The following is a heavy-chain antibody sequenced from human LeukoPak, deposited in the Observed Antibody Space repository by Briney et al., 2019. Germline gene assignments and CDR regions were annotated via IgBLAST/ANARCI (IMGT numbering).Heavy chain of an antibody. CDR2: INPNSGGT. D-gene: IGHD6-19*01. Sequence: ASVKVSCKATGYTFTGYYLHWVRQAPGQGLEWMGWINPNSGGTDYAQKFQGRVTMTRDTSISTAYMELSRLRSDDTAVYYCARDCISVAGTVDSWGQGTLVTVSS. CDR1: GYTFTGYY. CDR3: ARDCISVAGTVDS. J-gene: IGHJ4*02. V-gene: IGHV1-2*02.